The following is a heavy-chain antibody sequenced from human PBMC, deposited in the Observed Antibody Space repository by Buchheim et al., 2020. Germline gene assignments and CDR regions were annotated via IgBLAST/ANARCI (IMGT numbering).Heavy chain of an antibody. D-gene: IGHD5-12*01. Sequence: QLLESGGGLEQPGGSLRLSCAASGFTISGYAMTWVRQAPGKGLEWVSTILGSGGRTWYEDSVKGRFTISRDNSKNTVYLQMNGLGGEDTATYFCAKGRGDDYSSTFAHGGRGTL. CDR1: GFTISGYA. J-gene: IGHJ4*02. V-gene: IGHV3-23*01. CDR2: ILGSGGRT. CDR3: AKGRGDDYSSTFAH.